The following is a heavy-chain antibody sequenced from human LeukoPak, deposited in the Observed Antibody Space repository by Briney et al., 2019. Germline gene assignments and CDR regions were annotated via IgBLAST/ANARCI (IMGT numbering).Heavy chain of an antibody. Sequence: SETLSLTCTVSGGSISSYYWSWIRQPPGKGLEWIGYIYYSGSTNYNPSLKSRVTISVDTSKNQFSLKLSPVTAADTAVYYCARVRYGDYENWFDPWGQGTLVTVSS. CDR1: GGSISSYY. J-gene: IGHJ5*02. CDR2: IYYSGST. D-gene: IGHD4-17*01. V-gene: IGHV4-59*01. CDR3: ARVRYGDYENWFDP.